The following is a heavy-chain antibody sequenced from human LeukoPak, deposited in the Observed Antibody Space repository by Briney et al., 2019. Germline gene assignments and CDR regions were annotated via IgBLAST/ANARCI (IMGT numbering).Heavy chain of an antibody. CDR3: ARAGAGIQLWLLSY. CDR2: ISSNGGST. D-gene: IGHD5-18*01. Sequence: GGSLRLSCAASGFTFSSYAMHWVRQAPGKGLEYVSAISSNGGSTYYANSVKGRFTISRDNSKNTLYLQMGSLRAEDMAVYYCARAGAGIQLWLLSYWGQGTLVTVSS. CDR1: GFTFSSYA. V-gene: IGHV3-64*01. J-gene: IGHJ4*02.